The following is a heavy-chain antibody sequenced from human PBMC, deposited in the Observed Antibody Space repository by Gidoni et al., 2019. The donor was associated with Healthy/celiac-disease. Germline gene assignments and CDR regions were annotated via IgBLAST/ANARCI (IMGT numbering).Heavy chain of an antibody. V-gene: IGHV5-51*01. D-gene: IGHD4-17*01. J-gene: IGHJ6*02. Sequence: EVQLVQSGAEVKKPGESLKISCKGSGSSFTSSWIGWGRQMPGKGREWMGDIYPGDSDTRYSPSFQGQVTISADKSISTAYLQWSSLKASDTAMYYCARHGDPRHYYYYGMDVWGQGTTVTVSS. CDR3: ARHGDPRHYYYYGMDV. CDR2: IYPGDSDT. CDR1: GSSFTSSW.